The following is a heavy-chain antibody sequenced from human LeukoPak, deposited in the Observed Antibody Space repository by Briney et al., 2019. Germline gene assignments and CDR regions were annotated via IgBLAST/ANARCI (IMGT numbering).Heavy chain of an antibody. J-gene: IGHJ4*02. Sequence: WISAYNGNTNYAQKLQRRVTMTTDTSTSTAYMELRSLRSDDTAVYYCARLKYSGYGSNDYWGQGTLVTVSS. V-gene: IGHV1-18*01. CDR3: ARLKYSGYGSNDY. D-gene: IGHD5-12*01. CDR2: ISAYNGNT.